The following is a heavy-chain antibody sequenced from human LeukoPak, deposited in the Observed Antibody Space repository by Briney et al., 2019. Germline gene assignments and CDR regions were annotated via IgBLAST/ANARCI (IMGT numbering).Heavy chain of an antibody. CDR3: ARDRVRGYSYGRGFYGMDV. V-gene: IGHV4-30-4*01. Sequence: PSETLSLTCTVSGGSISSGDYYWSWILQPPGKGLEWIGYIYYSGSTYYNPSLKSRVTISVDTSKNQFSLKLSSVTAADTAVYYCARDRVRGYSYGRGFYGMDVWGQGTTVTVSS. J-gene: IGHJ6*02. CDR2: IYYSGST. D-gene: IGHD5-18*01. CDR1: GGSISSGDYY.